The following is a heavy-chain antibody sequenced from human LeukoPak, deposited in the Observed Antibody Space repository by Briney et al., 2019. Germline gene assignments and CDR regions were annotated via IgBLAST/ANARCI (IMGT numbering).Heavy chain of an antibody. Sequence: SETLSLTCTVSGDSISSYYWSWIRQPPGKGLEWIGEINHSGSTNYNPSLKSRVTISVDTSKNQFSLKLSSVTAADTAVYYCARTESHRGGKNYFDYWGQGTLVTVSS. V-gene: IGHV4-34*01. D-gene: IGHD4-23*01. J-gene: IGHJ4*02. CDR2: INHSGST. CDR1: GDSISSYY. CDR3: ARTESHRGGKNYFDY.